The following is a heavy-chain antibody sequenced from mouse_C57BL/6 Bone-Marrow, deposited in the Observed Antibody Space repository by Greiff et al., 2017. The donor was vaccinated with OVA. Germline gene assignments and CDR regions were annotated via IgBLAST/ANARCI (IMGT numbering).Heavy chain of an antibody. CDR2: IYPRSGNT. CDR1: GYTFTSYG. J-gene: IGHJ3*01. Sequence: EQLMEPGAELARPGASVKLSCKASGYTFTSYGISWVKQRTGQGLEWIGEIYPRSGNTYYNEKFKGKATLTADKSSSTAYMQLRSLTSEDSAVYFCAETPRFAYWGQGTLVTVSA. V-gene: IGHV1-81*01. D-gene: IGHD3-2*01. CDR3: AETPRFAY.